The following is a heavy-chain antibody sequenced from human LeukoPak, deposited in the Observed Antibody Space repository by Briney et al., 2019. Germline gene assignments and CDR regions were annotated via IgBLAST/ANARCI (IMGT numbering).Heavy chain of an antibody. CDR1: GFTFSSYG. D-gene: IGHD5-24*01. J-gene: IGHJ4*02. CDR3: AKDDRWLQFCC. CDR2: ISGSGGST. Sequence: GGTLRLSCAASGFTFSSYGMSWVRQAPGKGLEWVSAISGSGGSTYYADSVKGRFTISRDNSKNALYLQMNSLRAEDTAVYYCAKDDRWLQFCCWGQGTLVTVSA. V-gene: IGHV3-23*01.